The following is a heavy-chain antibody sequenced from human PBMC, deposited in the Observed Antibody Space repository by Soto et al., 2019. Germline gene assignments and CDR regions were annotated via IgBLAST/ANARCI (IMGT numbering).Heavy chain of an antibody. Sequence: AXVKVSCKASGYTFTSYDIHWVRQATGQGLEWMGWMNPNSGNTGYAQKFQGRVTMTRNTSISTAYMELSSLRSEDTAVYYCARNDLASPYNWFGPWGQGTLVTVSS. CDR2: MNPNSGNT. V-gene: IGHV1-8*01. CDR3: ARNDLASPYNWFGP. J-gene: IGHJ5*02. D-gene: IGHD1-1*01. CDR1: GYTFTSYD.